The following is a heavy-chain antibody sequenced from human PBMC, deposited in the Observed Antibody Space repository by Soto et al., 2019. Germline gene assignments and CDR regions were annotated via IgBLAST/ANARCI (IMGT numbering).Heavy chain of an antibody. J-gene: IGHJ6*03. Sequence: SETLSLTCTVSGGSISSYYWSWIRQPPGKGLEWIGYIYYSGSTNYNPSLKSRVTISVDTSKNQFSLKLSSVTVADTAVYYCAREGYYYYYMDVWGKGTTVTVSS. CDR2: IYYSGST. CDR3: AREGYYYYYMDV. CDR1: GGSISSYY. V-gene: IGHV4-59*01.